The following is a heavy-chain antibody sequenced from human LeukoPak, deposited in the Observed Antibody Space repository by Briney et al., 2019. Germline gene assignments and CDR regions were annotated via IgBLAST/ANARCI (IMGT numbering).Heavy chain of an antibody. J-gene: IGHJ4*02. Sequence: GGSLRLSCAASGFSFSSFAMSWVRQAPGKGLEWVSVLYSVGDTYYGDSVKGRFTISRDNSKNTLYLQMNSLRAEDTAVYYCAGTKNIAAAGRLDYWGQGTLVTVSS. CDR1: GFSFSSFA. V-gene: IGHV3-53*01. D-gene: IGHD6-13*01. CDR2: LYSVGDT. CDR3: AGTKNIAAAGRLDY.